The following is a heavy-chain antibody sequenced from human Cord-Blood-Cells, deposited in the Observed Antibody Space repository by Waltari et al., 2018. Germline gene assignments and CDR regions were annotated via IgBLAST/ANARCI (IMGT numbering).Heavy chain of an antibody. Sequence: QVTLKESGPVLVKPTETLTLTCTVSGFSLSNARMGVSWIRQPPGKALEWLAHIFSNDEKSYSTSLKSMLTISKDTSKSQVVLTMTNMDPVDTATYYCARIRRSSSWYKDDAVDIWGQGTMVTVSS. CDR2: IFSNDEK. J-gene: IGHJ3*02. V-gene: IGHV2-26*01. CDR1: GFSLSNARMG. D-gene: IGHD6-13*01. CDR3: ARIRRSSSWYKDDAVDI.